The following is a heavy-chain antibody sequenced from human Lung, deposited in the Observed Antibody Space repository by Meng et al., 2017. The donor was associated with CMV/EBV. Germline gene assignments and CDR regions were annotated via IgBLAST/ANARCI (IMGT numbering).Heavy chain of an antibody. CDR1: GGTYSTYG. V-gene: IGHV1-69*05. J-gene: IGHJ4*02. D-gene: IGHD4-17*01. CDR2: IITLFGTS. CDR3: ARSLMTTVTTVGY. Sequence: SVKVSXKASGGTYSTYGISWVRQAPGQGLEWMGGIITLFGTSNYAQRFQGRVTITTDESTSTTYMELRSLRSEDTAVYYCARSLMTTVTTVGYWGQGTLVTFSS.